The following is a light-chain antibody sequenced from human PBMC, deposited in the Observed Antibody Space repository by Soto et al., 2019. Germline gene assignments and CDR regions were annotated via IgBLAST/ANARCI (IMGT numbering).Light chain of an antibody. Sequence: QSVLTQPASVSGSLGQSITLSCTGSGGDIGAYNYVSWYQQHPGKAPKLIVYGVTHRPSGVSSRFSASKFAYTASLTISALQAEDEADYYCSSFTTTYFYVFGPGTKLTVL. V-gene: IGLV2-14*01. CDR1: GGDIGAYNY. CDR2: GVT. J-gene: IGLJ1*01. CDR3: SSFTTTYFYV.